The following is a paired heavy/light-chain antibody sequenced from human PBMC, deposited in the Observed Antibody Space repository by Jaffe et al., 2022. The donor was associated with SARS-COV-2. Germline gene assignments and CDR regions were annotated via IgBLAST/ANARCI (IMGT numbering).Light chain of an antibody. CDR3: QQYNSYST. Sequence: DIQMTQSPSTLSASVGDRVTITCRASQSISNWLAWYQQKPGKAPKVLIYKASSLESGVPSRFSGSGSGTEFTLTISSLQPDDFATYFCQQYNSYSTFGQGTKVEIK. CDR2: KAS. V-gene: IGKV1-5*03. J-gene: IGKJ1*01. CDR1: QSISNW.
Heavy chain of an antibody. CDR2: INPSGGST. CDR1: GHTLTSYF. V-gene: IGHV1-46*01. J-gene: IGHJ4*02. Sequence: QVQLVQSGAEVKKPGASVKVSCKASGHTLTSYFMHWVRQAPGQGLEWMGIINPSGGSTTYAQNFKGRVTMTRDTSTSTVYMELTSLRSEDTAVYYCARSNTVWRGDYVSHWGQGTLVTISS. CDR3: ARSNTVWRGDYVSH. D-gene: IGHD4-17*01.